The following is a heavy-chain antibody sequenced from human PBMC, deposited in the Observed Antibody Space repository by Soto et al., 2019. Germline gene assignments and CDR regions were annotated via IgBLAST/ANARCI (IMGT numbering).Heavy chain of an antibody. CDR3: AKATATGGGAFDI. Sequence: GGSLRLSCAASGFTCSSYDMSWVRQAPGKGLEWVSTILVDGRTFYVDSVKGRFTISRDNSKNTVYLQMNSLTAGDTALYYCAKATATGGGAFDICGQGTTVTVSS. D-gene: IGHD2-8*02. J-gene: IGHJ3*02. V-gene: IGHV3-23*01. CDR2: ILVDGRT. CDR1: GFTCSSYD.